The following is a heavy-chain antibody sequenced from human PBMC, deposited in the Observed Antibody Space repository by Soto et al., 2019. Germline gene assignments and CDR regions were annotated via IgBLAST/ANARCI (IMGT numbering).Heavy chain of an antibody. Sequence: GSLRLSCVGSEFIFSGYWMHWVRQAPGKGLVWVARIDAAGSSTYYADSVKGRFTISRDNSKNTLYLQMNSLRAEDTAVYYCAKDLGYYDSSGYDYWGQGTLVTVSS. V-gene: IGHV3-74*01. CDR1: EFIFSGYW. CDR2: IDAAGSST. D-gene: IGHD3-22*01. CDR3: AKDLGYYDSSGYDY. J-gene: IGHJ4*02.